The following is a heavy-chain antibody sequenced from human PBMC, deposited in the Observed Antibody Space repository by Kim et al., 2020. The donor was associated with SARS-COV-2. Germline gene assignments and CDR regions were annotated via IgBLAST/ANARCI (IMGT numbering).Heavy chain of an antibody. CDR3: AKEISERYSSGASPDY. D-gene: IGHD6-19*01. J-gene: IGHJ4*02. Sequence: SVKGRFTISRDNSKNTLYLQMNSLRAEDTAVYYCAKEISERYSSGASPDYWGQGTLVTVSS. V-gene: IGHV3-30*02.